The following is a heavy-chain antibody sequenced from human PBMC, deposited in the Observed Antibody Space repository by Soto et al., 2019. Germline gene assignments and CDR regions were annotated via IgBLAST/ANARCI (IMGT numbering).Heavy chain of an antibody. D-gene: IGHD6-13*01. CDR3: ARDSSRRFDY. V-gene: IGHV4-61*01. CDR2: IYYSGST. J-gene: IGHJ4*02. Sequence: SETLSLTCTVSGDSVRSGNYYWSWIRQPPGKGLEWIGYIYYSGSTNYNPSLKSRVTISVDTPKNQFSLKLTSVTAADTAVYYCARDSSRRFDYWGQGTLVTVSS. CDR1: GDSVRSGNYY.